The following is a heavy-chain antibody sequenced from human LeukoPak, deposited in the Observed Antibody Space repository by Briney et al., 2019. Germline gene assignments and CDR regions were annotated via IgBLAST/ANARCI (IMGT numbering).Heavy chain of an antibody. D-gene: IGHD3-3*01. CDR2: MRNDGSQI. Sequence: GGSLRLSCVASGFTFSNYDMHWVRQAPGKGLEWVASMRNDGSQIYHADSVKGRFTISRDNSKNTLYLQMNSLRVEDTAIYYCAKDMGRRIFGVAYDAFHIWGQGTMVTVSS. J-gene: IGHJ3*02. CDR3: AKDMGRRIFGVAYDAFHI. CDR1: GFTFSNYD. V-gene: IGHV3-30*02.